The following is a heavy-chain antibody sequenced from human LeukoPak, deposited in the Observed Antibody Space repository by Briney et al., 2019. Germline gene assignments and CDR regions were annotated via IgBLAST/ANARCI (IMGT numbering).Heavy chain of an antibody. V-gene: IGHV1-2*02. J-gene: IGHJ6*03. CDR3: ASDRGTMSDYYGSGRSLQYYMDV. CDR2: INPNSGGT. D-gene: IGHD3-10*01. Sequence: ASVKVSCKTSGYTFTDYYMHWVRQAPGQGLEWMGWINPNSGGTNYAQKFQGRVTMTRDTSISTAYMEMSRLISDDTAVYYCASDRGTMSDYYGSGRSLQYYMDVWGKGTTVTVSS. CDR1: GYTFTDYY.